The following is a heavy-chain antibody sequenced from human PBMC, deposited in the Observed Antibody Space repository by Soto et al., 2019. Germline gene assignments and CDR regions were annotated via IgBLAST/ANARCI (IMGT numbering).Heavy chain of an antibody. D-gene: IGHD3-9*01. V-gene: IGHV3-53*01. CDR3: ARGLLRYFDWLFYGMDV. CDR1: GFTVSSNY. Sequence: GGSLRLSCASPGFTVSSNYMSWVRQAPGKGLEWVSVIYSGGSTYYADSVKGRFTISRDNSKNTLYLQMNSLRAEDTAVYYCARGLLRYFDWLFYGMDVWGQGTTVTVSS. J-gene: IGHJ6*02. CDR2: IYSGGST.